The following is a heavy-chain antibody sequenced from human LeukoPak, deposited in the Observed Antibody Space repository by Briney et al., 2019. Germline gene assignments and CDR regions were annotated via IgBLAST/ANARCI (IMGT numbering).Heavy chain of an antibody. J-gene: IGHJ4*02. CDR2: ISAYNGNT. Sequence: ASVKVSCKASGYTFTSYGTSWVRQAPGQGLEWMGWISAYNGNTNYAQKLQGRVTMTTDTSTSTAYMELRSLRSDDTAVYYCARDPRTLTPQYFDYWGQGTLVTVSS. CDR1: GYTFTSYG. V-gene: IGHV1-18*01. D-gene: IGHD1-14*01. CDR3: ARDPRTLTPQYFDY.